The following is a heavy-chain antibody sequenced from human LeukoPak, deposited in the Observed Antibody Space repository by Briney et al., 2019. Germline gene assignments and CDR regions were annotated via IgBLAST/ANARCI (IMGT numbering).Heavy chain of an antibody. J-gene: IGHJ4*02. CDR1: GFTFSSYA. CDR3: AKDQGVDTAMFDDY. Sequence: QPGGSPRLSCAASGFTFSSYAMSWVRQAPGEGLEWVSAISGSGGSTYYADSVKGRFTISRDNSKNTLYLQMNSLRAEDTAVYYCAKDQGVDTAMFDDYWGQGTLVTVSS. D-gene: IGHD5-18*01. CDR2: ISGSGGST. V-gene: IGHV3-23*01.